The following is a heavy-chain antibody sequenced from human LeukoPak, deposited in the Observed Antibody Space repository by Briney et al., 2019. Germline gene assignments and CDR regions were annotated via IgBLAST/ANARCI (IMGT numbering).Heavy chain of an antibody. D-gene: IGHD2-2*01. J-gene: IGHJ4*02. V-gene: IGHV1-46*01. CDR1: GYTFTSYY. CDR3: ARDPVVVVPAAMFDY. CDR2: INPSGGST. Sequence: ASVKVSCKASGYTFTSYYMHWVRQAPGQGLEWMGIINPSGGSTSYAQKFQGRVTMTRDTSTSTVYMELSSLRSEDTAVYYCARDPVVVVPAAMFDYWGRGTLVTVSS.